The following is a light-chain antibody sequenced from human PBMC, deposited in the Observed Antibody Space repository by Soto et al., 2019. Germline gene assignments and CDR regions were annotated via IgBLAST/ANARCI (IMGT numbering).Light chain of an antibody. Sequence: EVVLTQSPVALSLSPGERATLSCRASQTIRNFLAWYQQKPGQAPRLLIYDASTRATGIPPRFSGSGSGTDFTLTISSLEPEDFGVYYCQHRSIWPPTFGGGTKVAIK. CDR3: QHRSIWPPT. J-gene: IGKJ4*01. CDR2: DAS. CDR1: QTIRNF. V-gene: IGKV3-11*01.